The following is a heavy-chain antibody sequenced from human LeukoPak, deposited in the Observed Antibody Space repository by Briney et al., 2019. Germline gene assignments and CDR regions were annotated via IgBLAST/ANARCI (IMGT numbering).Heavy chain of an antibody. CDR3: TRLSYDSSGYSNE. CDR2: IRSKANSYAT. V-gene: IGHV3-73*01. J-gene: IGHJ4*02. D-gene: IGHD3-22*01. CDR1: GFTFSGSA. Sequence: GGSLRLSCAASGFTFSGSAMHWVRQASGKGLEWVGRIRSKANSYATAYAASVKGRFTISRDDSKNTAYLQMNSLKTEDTAVHYCTRLSYDSSGYSNEWGQGTLVTVSS.